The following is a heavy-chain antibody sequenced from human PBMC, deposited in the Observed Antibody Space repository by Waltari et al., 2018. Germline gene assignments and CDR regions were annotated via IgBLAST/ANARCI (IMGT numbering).Heavy chain of an antibody. CDR1: GGSFSGYY. J-gene: IGHJ4*02. D-gene: IGHD3-3*01. CDR3: ARGGGILRFLEWLPNFDY. V-gene: IGHV4-34*01. Sequence: QVQLQQWGAGLLKPSETLSLTCAVYGGSFSGYYWSWLRQPPGKGLEWIGEINHSGSTNYNPSLKSRVTITVDTSKNQFSLKLSSVTAADTAVYYCARGGGILRFLEWLPNFDYWGQGTLVTVSS. CDR2: INHSGST.